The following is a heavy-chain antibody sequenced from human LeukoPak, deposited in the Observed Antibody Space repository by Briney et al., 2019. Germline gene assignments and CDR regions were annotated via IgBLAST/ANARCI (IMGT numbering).Heavy chain of an antibody. CDR1: GFTFSDYY. CDR2: ISSSGSTI. D-gene: IGHD3-16*01. CDR3: TNYVWGSYSVSDY. V-gene: IGHV3-11*01. Sequence: GGSLRLSCAASGFTFSDYYMSWIRQAPGKGLEWVSYISSSGSTIYYADSVKGRFTISRDNAKNSLYLQMNSLRAEDTAVYYCTNYVWGSYSVSDYWGQGTLVTVSS. J-gene: IGHJ4*02.